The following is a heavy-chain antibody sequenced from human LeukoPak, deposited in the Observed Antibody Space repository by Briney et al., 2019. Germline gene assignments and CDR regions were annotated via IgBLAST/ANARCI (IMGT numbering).Heavy chain of an antibody. Sequence: SVKVSCQASGCTFSSYAFCWVRQAPGQGLEWMGRIIPIFGIAKYAQKFQGRVTITADKSTSTAYMELSSLRSEDTAVYYCARVEGPYYYDRSGYQTGAFDIWGQGTMVTVSS. CDR1: GCTFSSYA. CDR2: IIPIFGIA. J-gene: IGHJ3*02. D-gene: IGHD3-22*01. V-gene: IGHV1-69*04. CDR3: ARVEGPYYYDRSGYQTGAFDI.